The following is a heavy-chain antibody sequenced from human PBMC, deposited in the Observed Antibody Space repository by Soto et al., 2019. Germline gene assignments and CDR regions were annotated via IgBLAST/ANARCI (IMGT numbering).Heavy chain of an antibody. CDR3: ARSTSVGRYFDRLYTPWFDP. D-gene: IGHD3-9*01. J-gene: IGHJ5*02. Sequence: ASVKVSCKASGYTFTSYGISWVRQAPGQGLEWMGWISAYNGNTNYAQKLQGRVTMTTDTSTSTAYMELRSLRSDDTAVYYCARSTSVGRYFDRLYTPWFDPWGQGTLVTVSS. CDR1: GYTFTSYG. V-gene: IGHV1-18*01. CDR2: ISAYNGNT.